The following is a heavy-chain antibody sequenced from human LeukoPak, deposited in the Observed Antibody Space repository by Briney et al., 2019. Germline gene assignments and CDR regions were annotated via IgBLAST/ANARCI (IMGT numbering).Heavy chain of an antibody. D-gene: IGHD4-17*01. CDR2: ISSSSSYI. CDR3: ARDIKGTTATAGAFDI. CDR1: GFTFSSYS. V-gene: IGHV3-21*01. J-gene: IGHJ3*02. Sequence: PGGSLRLSCAASGFTFSSYSMNWVRQAPGKGLGWVSSISSSSSYIYYADSVKGRFTISRDNAKNSLYLQMNSLRAEDTAVYYCARDIKGTTATAGAFDIWGQGTMVTVSS.